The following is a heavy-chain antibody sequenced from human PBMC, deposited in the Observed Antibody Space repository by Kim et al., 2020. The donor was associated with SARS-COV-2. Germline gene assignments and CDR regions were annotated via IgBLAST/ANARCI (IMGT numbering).Heavy chain of an antibody. CDR2: IYYSGST. J-gene: IGHJ4*02. CDR3: ARAKTMGYQKPSNFDY. CDR1: GGSISSGGYY. D-gene: IGHD5-18*01. Sequence: SDTLSLTCTVSGGSISSGGYYWSWIRQHPGKGLEWIGYIYYSGSTYYNPSLKSRVTISVDTSKNQFSLKLSSVTAADTAVYYCARAKTMGYQKPSNFDYCGQGTLVTVSS. V-gene: IGHV4-31*03.